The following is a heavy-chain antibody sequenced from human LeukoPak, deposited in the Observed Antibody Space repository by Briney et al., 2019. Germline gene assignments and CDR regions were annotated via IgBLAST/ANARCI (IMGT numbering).Heavy chain of an antibody. J-gene: IGHJ4*02. CDR3: VRSSLEWLSRHPVSSDRTLDSPTTYYFDY. Sequence: SETLSLTCTVSGGSISSYYWSWIRQPPGKGLEWIGYIYYSGSTNYNPSLKSRVTISVDTSKNQFSLKLSSVTAADTAVYYCVRSSLEWLSRHPVSSDRTLDSPTTYYFDYWGQGTLVTVSS. D-gene: IGHD3-3*01. CDR1: GGSISSYY. V-gene: IGHV4-59*12. CDR2: IYYSGST.